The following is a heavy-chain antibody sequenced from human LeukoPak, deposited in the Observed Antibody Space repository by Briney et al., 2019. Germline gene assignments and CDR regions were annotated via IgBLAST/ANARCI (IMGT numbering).Heavy chain of an antibody. D-gene: IGHD4-17*01. J-gene: IGHJ6*03. V-gene: IGHV3-23*01. CDR1: GFTFSSYA. Sequence: GGSLRLSCTASGFTFSSYAMSWVRQAPGKGLEWVSAISASGGSTFYADSVKGRFTFSRDNSKNTLYLQMNSLRAEDTAVYYCAKDHDYGDFGGSYYYMDVWGKGTTVTVSS. CDR2: ISASGGST. CDR3: AKDHDYGDFGGSYYYMDV.